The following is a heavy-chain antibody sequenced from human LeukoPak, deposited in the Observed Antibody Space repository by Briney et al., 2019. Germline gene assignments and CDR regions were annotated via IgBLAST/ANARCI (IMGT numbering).Heavy chain of an antibody. V-gene: IGHV1-24*01. J-gene: IGHJ4*02. CDR3: ATDAPYYYDSSGYPLY. D-gene: IGHD3-22*01. Sequence: ASVKVSCKVSGYTLTELSMHWVRQAPGKGLEWMGGFDPEDGETIYAQKFQGRVTMTEDTSTDTAYMGLSSLRSEDTAVYYCATDAPYYYDSSGYPLYWGQGTLVTVSS. CDR1: GYTLTELS. CDR2: FDPEDGET.